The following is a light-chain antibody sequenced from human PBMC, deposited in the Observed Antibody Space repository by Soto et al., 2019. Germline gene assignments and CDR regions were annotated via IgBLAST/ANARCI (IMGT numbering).Light chain of an antibody. J-gene: IGLJ1*01. V-gene: IGLV2-14*01. Sequence: QSVLTQPASVSGSPGQSITISCTGNGFVFNYVSWYQQHPDKAPKLMIYEVDYRASGVSNRFSGSKSGNTASLTISGLQPEDEADYYCSSYSTSSTPYVFGTGTKVTVL. CDR2: EVD. CDR3: SSYSTSSTPYV. CDR1: GFVFNY.